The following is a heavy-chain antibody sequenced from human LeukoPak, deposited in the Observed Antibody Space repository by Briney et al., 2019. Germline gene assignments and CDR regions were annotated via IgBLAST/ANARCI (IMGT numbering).Heavy chain of an antibody. J-gene: IGHJ5*02. CDR1: GFTFSDYY. CDR3: ARGVGESGGSCQSSSKCWFDP. D-gene: IGHD2-15*01. Sequence: KPGGSLRLSCAASGFTFSDYYMNWVRQAPGKGLEWVSSITSSSSYIYYADSVKGRFTSSRDNAKNSLYLQMNSLRAEDTAVYYCARGVGESGGSCQSSSKCWFDPWGQGTLVTVSS. CDR2: ITSSSSYI. V-gene: IGHV3-21*01.